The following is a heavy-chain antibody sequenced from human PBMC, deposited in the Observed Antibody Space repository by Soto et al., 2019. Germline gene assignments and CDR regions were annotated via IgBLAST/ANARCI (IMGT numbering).Heavy chain of an antibody. CDR1: GYTFSSYG. J-gene: IGHJ4*02. CDR3: ARVLTAAGFDY. CDR2: ISAYNGNT. Sequence: LKVSCKASGYTFSSYGISWVRQAPGQGLEWMGWISAYNGNTNYAQKLQGRVTMTTDTSTSTAYMELRSLRSDDTAVYYCARVLTAAGFDYWGQGTLVTVSS. V-gene: IGHV1-18*01. D-gene: IGHD6-13*01.